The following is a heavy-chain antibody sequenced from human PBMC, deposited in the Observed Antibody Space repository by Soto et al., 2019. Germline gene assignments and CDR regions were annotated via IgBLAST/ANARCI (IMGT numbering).Heavy chain of an antibody. CDR3: AKVRYSSPMGYYYGMDV. CDR1: RVAFSKFI. Sequence: QAQLEQSGGEVKKPGSSVKVSCKASRVAFSKFIVTWVRQAPGLGLEWVGGIIPIFGTANYAQKFQGRVTITADETTRTSYMEVNNPRSEDTAVYYCAKVRYSSPMGYYYGMDVWGQGTTVTVSS. D-gene: IGHD6-19*01. CDR2: IIPIFGTA. J-gene: IGHJ6*02. V-gene: IGHV1-69*01.